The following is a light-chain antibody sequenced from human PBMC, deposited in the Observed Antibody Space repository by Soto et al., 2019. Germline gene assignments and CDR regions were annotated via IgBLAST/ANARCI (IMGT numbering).Light chain of an antibody. CDR3: LRYYGGAHLV. CDR2: TTN. J-gene: IGLJ2*01. CDR1: TGAVTTGNY. Sequence: QTVVTQEPSLTVSPGGTVTLTCASSTGAVTTGNYPSWFQPKPGQAPTTLIYTTNSRHSWTPARVSGSLLGGKAALTLSGVQPEDEADYYCLRYYGGAHLVFGGGTKLTVL. V-gene: IGLV7-43*01.